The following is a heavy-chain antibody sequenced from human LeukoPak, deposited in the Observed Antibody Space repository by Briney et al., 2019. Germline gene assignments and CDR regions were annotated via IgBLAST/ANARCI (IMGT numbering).Heavy chain of an antibody. J-gene: IGHJ4*02. CDR3: ARDHNYAFDN. CDR2: IGIDSGNT. D-gene: IGHD1-1*01. V-gene: IGHV3-48*01. CDR1: GFPFIEYS. Sequence: SGGSLRLSCTASGFPFIEYSMNWVRQAPGKGLEWISYIGIDSGNTKYADSVRGRFTISADKAKNSLYQQMNSLRVEDTAVYYCARDHNYAFDNWGQGTLVSVAS.